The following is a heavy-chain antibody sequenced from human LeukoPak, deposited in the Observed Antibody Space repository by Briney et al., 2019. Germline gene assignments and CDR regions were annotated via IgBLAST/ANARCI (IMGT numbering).Heavy chain of an antibody. J-gene: IGHJ5*02. D-gene: IGHD1/OR15-1a*01. CDR3: AGANSAWFDP. CDR2: IYTSGST. CDR1: GGSISSYY. Sequence: SSETLSLTCTVSGGSISSYYWSWIRQPAGKGLEWIGRIYTSGSTNYNPSLKSRVTVSVDTSKNQFSLKLISVTAADTAVYYCAGANSAWFDPWGQGTLVTVSS. V-gene: IGHV4-4*07.